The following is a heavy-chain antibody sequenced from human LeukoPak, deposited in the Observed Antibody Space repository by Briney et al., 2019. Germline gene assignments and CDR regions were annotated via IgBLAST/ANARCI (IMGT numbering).Heavy chain of an antibody. J-gene: IGHJ6*03. V-gene: IGHV3-53*01. Sequence: PGGSLRLSCAASGFTVSSNYMSWVRQAPGKGLEWVSVIYSGGSTYYADSVTGRFTISRDNSKNTLYLRMKSLRAEDTALYYCAQQKDFNYYYYSRDVGGKGPTFPASS. CDR1: GFTVSSNY. CDR3: AQQKDFNYYYYSRDV. D-gene: IGHD3-3*01. CDR2: IYSGGST.